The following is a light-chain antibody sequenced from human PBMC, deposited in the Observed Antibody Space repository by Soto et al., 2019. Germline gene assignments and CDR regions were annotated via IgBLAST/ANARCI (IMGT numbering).Light chain of an antibody. CDR1: SGDVGGSNY. CDR3: ISDAGSNTYV. CDR2: XXX. Sequence: QSALTQPPSASGSPGQSVTISCTGTSGDVGGSNYVSWYQQHPGKPPKLMIYXXXXXXXXXXDXXXXSKSGNTASLTVSGLQAXXXADYYCISDAGSNTYVFGTGTKLTVL. V-gene: IGLV2-8*01. J-gene: IGLJ1*01.